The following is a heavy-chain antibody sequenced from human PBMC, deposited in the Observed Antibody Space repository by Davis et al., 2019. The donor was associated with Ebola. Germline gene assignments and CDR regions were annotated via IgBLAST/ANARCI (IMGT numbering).Heavy chain of an antibody. CDR2: IIPIFGTA. CDR1: GGTFSSNA. CDR3: ARGGVYGGRVDY. J-gene: IGHJ4*02. V-gene: IGHV1-69*06. D-gene: IGHD2/OR15-2a*01. Sequence: AASVKVSCKASGGTFSSNAISWVRQAPGQGLEWMGGIIPIFGTANYAQKFQGRVTITADKSTSTAYMELSSLRSEDTAVYYCARGGVYGGRVDYWGQGTLVTVSS.